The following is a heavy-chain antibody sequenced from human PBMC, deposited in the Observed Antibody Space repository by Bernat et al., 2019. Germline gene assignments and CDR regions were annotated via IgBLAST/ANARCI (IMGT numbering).Heavy chain of an antibody. Sequence: QVQLVESGGGVVQPGRPLRLSCAASGFTFSSDGMHWVRQAPGKGLEWVTFISYDGDKKYYADSVKGRFTISRDNSKNTLSLQMSSLRAEDTAVYYCAKDRGSSWAFDDWGQGPLVIVSS. V-gene: IGHV3-30*18. D-gene: IGHD6-13*01. CDR3: AKDRGSSWAFDD. CDR1: GFTFSSDG. CDR2: ISYDGDKK. J-gene: IGHJ4*02.